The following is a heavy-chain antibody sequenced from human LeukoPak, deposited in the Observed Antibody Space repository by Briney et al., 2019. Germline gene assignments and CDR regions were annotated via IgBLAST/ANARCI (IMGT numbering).Heavy chain of an antibody. J-gene: IGHJ5*01. D-gene: IGHD3-22*01. CDR3: ARAIDRSGYQDKGFDP. CDR2: IYACGRT. CDR1: VGFIHRGSYH. V-gene: IGHV4-61*02. Sequence: TESLTYTVSVGFIHRGSYHWGWLRQPAGKGLELIGRIYACGRTNYNPSLKSRVTISLDTSNNQFSRKLSSVTAADTSVYYCARAIDRSGYQDKGFDPWGQGTLVTVSS.